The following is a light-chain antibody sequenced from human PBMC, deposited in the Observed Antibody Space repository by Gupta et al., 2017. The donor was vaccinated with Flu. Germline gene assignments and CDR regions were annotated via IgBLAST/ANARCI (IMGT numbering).Light chain of an antibody. Sequence: DIQMTQSPSTLSASVGDTVTLTCRASQDVSIWLAWSQQKPGRAPNLLIYKASTVESGVPSRFSGSGCGTEFTLTITNRQPEDFANYYCQLQSSSILPFGGGTNVEI. CDR3: QLQSSSILP. V-gene: IGKV1-5*03. CDR1: QDVSIW. J-gene: IGKJ4*01. CDR2: KAS.